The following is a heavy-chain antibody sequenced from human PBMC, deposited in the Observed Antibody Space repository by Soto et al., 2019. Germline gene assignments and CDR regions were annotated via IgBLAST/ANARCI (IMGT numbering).Heavy chain of an antibody. CDR1: GFTFDDYA. J-gene: IGHJ6*02. CDR2: ISWNRGSI. Sequence: EVQLVESGGGLVQPGRSLRLSCAASGFTFDDYAMHWVRQAPGKGLEWVSGISWNRGSIGYADSVKGRFTISRDNAKNSLYLQMNSLRAEDTALYYCAKDTPNCKPGGMDVWGQGTTVTVSS. CDR3: AKDTPNCKPGGMDV. D-gene: IGHD1-1*01. V-gene: IGHV3-9*01.